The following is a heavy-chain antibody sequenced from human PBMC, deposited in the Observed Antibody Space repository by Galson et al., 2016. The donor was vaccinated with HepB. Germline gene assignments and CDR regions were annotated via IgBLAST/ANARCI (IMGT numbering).Heavy chain of an antibody. V-gene: IGHV3-74*01. D-gene: IGHD2/OR15-2a*01. J-gene: IGHJ6*02. Sequence: CAASGFSFSSHWMHWVRQAPGKGLMWVARINSDGSFPRFADSVKGRFSISRDNAKNTLHLQMNSLRAEDTALYYCARASGVAGSEYYYPLDVWGLGTTVTVS. CDR2: INSDGSFP. CDR3: ARASGVAGSEYYYPLDV. CDR1: GFSFSSHW.